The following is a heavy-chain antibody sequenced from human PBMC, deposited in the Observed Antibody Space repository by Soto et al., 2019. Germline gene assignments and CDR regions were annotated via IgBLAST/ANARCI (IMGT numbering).Heavy chain of an antibody. CDR2: VNGGNGDT. CDR3: ARDSGLVGPSGDLDY. D-gene: IGHD1-26*01. CDR1: GYTFTTHI. V-gene: IGHV1-3*01. Sequence: QVHLVQSGAEVKEPGASVKVSCRASGYTFTTHIMHWVRQAPGQRLEWMGWVNGGNGDTKYSQKVQGRVTITRDTSATTAYMELSRLTSEDKAVYYCARDSGLVGPSGDLDYWGQGTLVTVS. J-gene: IGHJ4*02.